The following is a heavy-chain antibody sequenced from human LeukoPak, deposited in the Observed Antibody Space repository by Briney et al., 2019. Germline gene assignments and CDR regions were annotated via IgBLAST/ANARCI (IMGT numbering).Heavy chain of an antibody. Sequence: GGSLRLSCAASGFTFNNYAMSWVRQAPGKALEWVSGISGSGAGTNYADSVKGRFTISRDNSKNTLNLQMNSLRGDDTAVYYCAKDRSYGAPYDVFDIWGQGTKVTVSS. D-gene: IGHD5-18*01. CDR1: GFTFNNYA. CDR2: ISGSGAGT. V-gene: IGHV3-23*01. J-gene: IGHJ3*02. CDR3: AKDRSYGAPYDVFDI.